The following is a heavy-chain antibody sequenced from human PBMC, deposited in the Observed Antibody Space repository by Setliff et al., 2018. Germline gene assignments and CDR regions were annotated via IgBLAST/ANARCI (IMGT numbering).Heavy chain of an antibody. CDR2: IYYSGST. CDR1: GYSISSGNY. J-gene: IGHJ4*02. D-gene: IGHD2-2*01. CDR3: ATNPYQLLNFDY. Sequence: PSETLSLTCAVSGYSISSGNYWGWIRQPPGKGLEWIGSIYYSGSTYYNPSLKSRVTISLDTSKNQFSLKLSSVTAADTAVYYCATNPYQLLNFDYWGQGTLVTVSS. V-gene: IGHV4-38-2*01.